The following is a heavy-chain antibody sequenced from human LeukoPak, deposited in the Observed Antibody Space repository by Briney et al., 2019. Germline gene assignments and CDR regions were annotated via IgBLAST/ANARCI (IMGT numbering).Heavy chain of an antibody. CDR3: ARGGTAAGFDY. Sequence: SETLSLTCTVSGGSISSYYWSWLRQPPGKGLEWIGYIYYSGSTNYNPSLKSRVTVSVDTSKNQFSLKLSSVTAADTAVYYCARGGTAAGFDYWGQGTLVTVSS. D-gene: IGHD6-13*01. CDR1: GGSISSYY. CDR2: IYYSGST. J-gene: IGHJ4*02. V-gene: IGHV4-59*01.